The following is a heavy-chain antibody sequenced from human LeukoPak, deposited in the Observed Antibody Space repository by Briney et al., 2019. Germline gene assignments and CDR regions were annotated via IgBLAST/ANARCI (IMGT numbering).Heavy chain of an antibody. J-gene: IGHJ4*02. V-gene: IGHV3-33*01. Sequence: GGSLRLSCAASGFTFSSYGMHWVRQAPGKGLEWVAVIWYDGSNKYYADSVKGRFTISRDNSKSTLYLQMNSLRAEDAAVYYCARDGREGAFRVYYFDYWGQGTLVTVSS. D-gene: IGHD5-24*01. CDR2: IWYDGSNK. CDR1: GFTFSSYG. CDR3: ARDGREGAFRVYYFDY.